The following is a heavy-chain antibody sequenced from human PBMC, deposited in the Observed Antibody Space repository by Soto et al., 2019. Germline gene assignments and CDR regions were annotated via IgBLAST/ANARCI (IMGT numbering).Heavy chain of an antibody. CDR2: ISGSGGST. J-gene: IGHJ4*02. CDR3: AKDGEAYCGGDCYSFDY. Sequence: EVQLLESGGGLVQPGGSLRLSCAASGFTFSSYDMSWVRQAPGKGLEWVSAISGSGGSTYYADSVKGRFTISRDNSKNTLYLQINSLRAEDTAVYYCAKDGEAYCGGDCYSFDYWGQGTLVTVSS. CDR1: GFTFSSYD. V-gene: IGHV3-23*01. D-gene: IGHD2-21*02.